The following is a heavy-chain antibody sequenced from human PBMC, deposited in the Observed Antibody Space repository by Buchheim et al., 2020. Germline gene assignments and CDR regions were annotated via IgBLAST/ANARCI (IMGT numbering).Heavy chain of an antibody. J-gene: IGHJ4*02. CDR2: INHDGSKT. CDR3: ARGISTPGIDY. Sequence: EVQLEESGGTVVQPGGSLRLSCAASGFSFSNSWMNWVRQAPGKGLVWVASINHDGSKTYYVDSVNGRFTVSRDNVKNSLYLHMSSLRADDTAVYYCARGISTPGIDYWGQGTL. CDR1: GFSFSNSW. V-gene: IGHV3-7*01. D-gene: IGHD2-15*01.